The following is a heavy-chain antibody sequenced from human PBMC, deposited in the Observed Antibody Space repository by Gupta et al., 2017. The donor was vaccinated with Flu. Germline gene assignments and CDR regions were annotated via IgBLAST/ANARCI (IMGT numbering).Heavy chain of an antibody. CDR1: GFSFSSSS. CDR3: AKSHDFWSGYPFWYFDL. CDR2: ISGSGVST. D-gene: IGHD3-3*01. J-gene: IGHJ2*01. Sequence: VQLLASGGGLVQPGGSLRLSCAASGFSFSSSSMSWVRPAPGKGLEWVSGISGSGVSTWYADSVKGRFTISRDNSENTLYLQMNRLRAGDTAVYYCAKSHDFWSGYPFWYFDLWGRGTLVTVSS. V-gene: IGHV3-23*01.